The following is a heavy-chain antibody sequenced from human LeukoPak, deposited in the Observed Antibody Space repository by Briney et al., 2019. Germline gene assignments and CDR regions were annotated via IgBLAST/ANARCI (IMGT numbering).Heavy chain of an antibody. J-gene: IGHJ6*02. Sequence: GGSLRLSCAASGFTFSSYWMNWARQAPGEGLEWVASINHNGNVNYYVDSVKGRFTISRDNVKNSLYLQMSNLRAEDTAVYSCARGGGLDVWGQGATGTVSS. CDR1: GFTFSSYW. V-gene: IGHV3-7*03. D-gene: IGHD3-16*01. CDR2: INHNGNVN. CDR3: ARGGGLDV.